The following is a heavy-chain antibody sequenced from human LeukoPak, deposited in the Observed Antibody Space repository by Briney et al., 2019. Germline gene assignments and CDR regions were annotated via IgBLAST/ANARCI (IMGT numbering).Heavy chain of an antibody. CDR2: MSGDGDYT. J-gene: IGHJ2*01. CDR3: AKEVLDYEIPFWYFDL. V-gene: IGHV3-23*01. Sequence: GGSLRLSCAASGFTFSSYGMHWVRQAPGKGLEWVSAMSGDGDYTYYADSVKGRFTISRDNSKNTLYLQINTLRAEDTAVYHCAKEVLDYEIPFWYFDLWGLGTMVTVSS. CDR1: GFTFSSYG. D-gene: IGHD4-17*01.